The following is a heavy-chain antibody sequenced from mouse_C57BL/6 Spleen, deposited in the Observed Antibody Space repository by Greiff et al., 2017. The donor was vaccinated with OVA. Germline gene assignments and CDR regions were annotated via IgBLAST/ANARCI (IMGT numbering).Heavy chain of an antibody. Sequence: EVMLVESGGDLVKPGGSLKLSCAASGFTFSSYGMSWVRQTPDKRLEWVATISSGGSYTYYPDSVKGRFTISRDNAKNTLYLQMSSLKSEDTAMYYCARHDGSSPGYFDYWGQGTTLTVSS. CDR2: ISSGGSYT. J-gene: IGHJ2*01. CDR1: GFTFSSYG. CDR3: ARHDGSSPGYFDY. V-gene: IGHV5-6*02. D-gene: IGHD1-1*01.